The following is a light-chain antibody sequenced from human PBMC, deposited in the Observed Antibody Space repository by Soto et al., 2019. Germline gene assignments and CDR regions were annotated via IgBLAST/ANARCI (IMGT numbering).Light chain of an antibody. V-gene: IGKV1-9*01. CDR3: QHVNSYPLT. Sequence: DIQLTQSPSFPSASVGDRVTITCRASQDISNYLVWYQQKPGQAPKPLIYAASTLQSVVPSRLTGSGSETAIAPTTSRLQPEDFATYYCQHVNSYPLTLGPGTNVDI. CDR1: QDISNY. J-gene: IGKJ3*01. CDR2: AAS.